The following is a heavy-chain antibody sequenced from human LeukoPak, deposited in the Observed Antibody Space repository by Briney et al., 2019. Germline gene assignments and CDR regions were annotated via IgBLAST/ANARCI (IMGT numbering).Heavy chain of an antibody. J-gene: IGHJ5*02. CDR2: ISNGNT. D-gene: IGHD5-18*01. Sequence: PSETLSLTCSVAGGSISTYYWNWIRQTPGKGLKWIGHISNGNTEYNPSLKSRVTISVDTSKNQISLKLTSVTAADTAVYYCARDKAHSYGRYFDPWGQGAPATVSS. V-gene: IGHV4-59*01. CDR1: GGSISTYY. CDR3: ARDKAHSYGRYFDP.